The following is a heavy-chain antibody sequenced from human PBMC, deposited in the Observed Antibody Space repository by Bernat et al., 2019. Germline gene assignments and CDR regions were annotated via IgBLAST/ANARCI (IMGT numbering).Heavy chain of an antibody. Sequence: QVQLQESGPGLVKPSETLSLTCTVSGGSISSYYWSWIRQPAGRGLEWIGRIYTSGSTNYNPSLKSRVTMTVDTSKSQFSLKLRSVTAADTAVYYCARDVTWTCVSLFAYWGQGTLVTVSS. CDR3: ARDVTWTCVSLFAY. V-gene: IGHV4-4*07. CDR1: GGSISSYY. D-gene: IGHD1-1*01. CDR2: IYTSGST. J-gene: IGHJ4*02.